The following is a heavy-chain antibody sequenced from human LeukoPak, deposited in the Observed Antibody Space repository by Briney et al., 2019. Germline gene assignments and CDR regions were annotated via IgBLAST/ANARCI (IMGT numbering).Heavy chain of an antibody. CDR3: ARDSGYSGAS. Sequence: GGSLRLSCAASGFTFSIYWMNWARQALGKGLEWVAKIKPAGSETFYVDSVKGRFTISRDNAKNSLYLQMNSLTVEDTAVYYCARDSGYSGASWGQGTLVTVSS. J-gene: IGHJ5*02. CDR1: GFTFSIYW. CDR2: IKPAGSET. D-gene: IGHD5-12*01. V-gene: IGHV3-7*01.